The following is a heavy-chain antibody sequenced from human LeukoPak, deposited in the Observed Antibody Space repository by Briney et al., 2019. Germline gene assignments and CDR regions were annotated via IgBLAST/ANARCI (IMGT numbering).Heavy chain of an antibody. Sequence: PSETLSLTCAVYGGSFSGYYWSWIRQPPGKGLEWIGEINHSGSTNYNPSLKSRVTISVDTSKNQFSLKLSSVTAADTAVYYCARLWAARGRWFGEGAYYYSMDVWGERTPGTISS. CDR2: INHSGST. CDR3: ARLWAARGRWFGEGAYYYSMDV. D-gene: IGHD3-10*01. J-gene: IGHJ6*03. V-gene: IGHV4-34*01. CDR1: GGSFSGYY.